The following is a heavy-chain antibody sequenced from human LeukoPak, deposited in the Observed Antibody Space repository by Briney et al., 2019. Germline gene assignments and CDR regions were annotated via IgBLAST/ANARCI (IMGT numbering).Heavy chain of an antibody. V-gene: IGHV4-34*01. J-gene: IGHJ5*02. D-gene: IGHD6-19*01. Sequence: SETLSLTCAVYGGSFSTYFWSWIRQAPGKGLEWIGEIRQSGGTNYNPSLKSRLTISVDTSKSQFSLKLNSVTAADTAVYYCARDYGEWLVPSSWGQGTVVTVSS. CDR3: ARDYGEWLVPSS. CDR2: IRQSGGT. CDR1: GGSFSTYF.